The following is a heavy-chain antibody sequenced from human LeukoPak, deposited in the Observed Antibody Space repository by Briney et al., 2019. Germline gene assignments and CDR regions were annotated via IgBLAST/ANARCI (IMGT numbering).Heavy chain of an antibody. J-gene: IGHJ4*02. CDR2: INPSGGST. CDR3: ARDARYYYGSGSYYPDY. D-gene: IGHD3-10*01. Sequence: GASVKVSCKASGYTFTSYYMHWVRQAPGQGLEWMGIINPSGGSTSYAQKFQGRVTMTRDTSTSTVYMELSSLRSEDTAVYYCARDARYYYGSGSYYPDYWGQGTLVTVSS. CDR1: GYTFTSYY. V-gene: IGHV1-46*01.